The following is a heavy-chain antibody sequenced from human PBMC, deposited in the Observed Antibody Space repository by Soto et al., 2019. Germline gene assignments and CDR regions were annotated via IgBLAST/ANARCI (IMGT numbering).Heavy chain of an antibody. CDR3: ARGLAGYNWNYPYYYYGMDV. CDR2: INHSGST. D-gene: IGHD1-7*01. CDR1: GGSLSGYY. V-gene: IGHV4-34*01. J-gene: IGHJ6*02. Sequence: SETLSLTCAVYGGSLSGYYWSWIRQPPGKGLEWIGEINHSGSTNYNPSLKSRVTISVDTSKNQFSLKLSSVTAADTAVYYCARGLAGYNWNYPYYYYGMDVWGQGTTVTVSS.